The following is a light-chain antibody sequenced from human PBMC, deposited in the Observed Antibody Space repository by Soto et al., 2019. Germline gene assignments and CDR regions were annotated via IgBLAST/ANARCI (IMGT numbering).Light chain of an antibody. CDR1: QSLSSQ. CDR2: DAS. Sequence: EIVLTQSPATLSLSPGERATLSCRASQSLSSQLAWYQQKPGQAPRLLIHDASNRATGIPARFSGSGSATDFTLTISSLEPEDFVVYYCQQRRNWPLTFGGGTKVEIK. J-gene: IGKJ4*01. V-gene: IGKV3-11*01. CDR3: QQRRNWPLT.